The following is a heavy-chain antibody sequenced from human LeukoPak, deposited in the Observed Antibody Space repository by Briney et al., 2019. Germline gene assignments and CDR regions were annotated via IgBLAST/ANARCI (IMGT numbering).Heavy chain of an antibody. CDR1: GFTFSDYY. CDR2: ISSSGSTI. D-gene: IGHD4-17*01. J-gene: IGHJ4*02. V-gene: IGHV3-11*01. CDR3: ARDHDYGDNMPGY. Sequence: GGSLRLSCAASGFTFSDYYMSWIRQAPGKGLEWVSYISSSGSTIYYADSVKGRFTIPRDNAKNSLYLQMNSLRAEDTAVYYCARDHDYGDNMPGYWGQGTLVTVSS.